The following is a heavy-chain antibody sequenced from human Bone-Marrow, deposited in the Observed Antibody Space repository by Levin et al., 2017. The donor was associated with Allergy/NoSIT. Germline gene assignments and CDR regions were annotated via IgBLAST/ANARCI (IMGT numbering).Heavy chain of an antibody. Sequence: GGSLRLSCKGSGYRFSNYWIDWVRQKPGQGLEWVGFIYPGDSDTKYSQSFQDQVTISADKSITTAYLQWGSLKASDTAIYYCARRSQYNYGHEVFDIWGQGTMVIVSS. CDR2: IYPGDSDT. CDR3: ARRSQYNYGHEVFDI. CDR1: GYRFSNYW. D-gene: IGHD5-24*01. V-gene: IGHV5-51*01. J-gene: IGHJ3*02.